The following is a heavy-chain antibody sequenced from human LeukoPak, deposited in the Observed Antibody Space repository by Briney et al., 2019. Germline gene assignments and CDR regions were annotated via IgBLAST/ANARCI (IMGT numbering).Heavy chain of an antibody. CDR3: ARDFVGIAVAGTGSNWFDP. Sequence: ASVKVSCKASGYTFTSYGISWVRQAPGQGLEWMGWISAYNGNTNYAQKLQGRVTMTTDTSTSTAYMELRSLRSDDTAVYYCARDFVGIAVAGTGSNWFDPWGQGTLVTVSS. V-gene: IGHV1-18*01. CDR1: GYTFTSYG. J-gene: IGHJ5*02. D-gene: IGHD6-19*01. CDR2: ISAYNGNT.